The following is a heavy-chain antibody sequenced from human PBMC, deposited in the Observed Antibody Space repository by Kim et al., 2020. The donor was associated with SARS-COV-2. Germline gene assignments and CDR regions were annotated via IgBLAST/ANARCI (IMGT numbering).Heavy chain of an antibody. D-gene: IGHD6-19*01. V-gene: IGHV3-30*02. Sequence: SVKGRFTISRDNPKDTLHLQMNSLRADDTAVYFCAKDRVSGSAWYSLFDYWGQGTIVTVSS. CDR3: AKDRVSGSAWYSLFDY. J-gene: IGHJ4*02.